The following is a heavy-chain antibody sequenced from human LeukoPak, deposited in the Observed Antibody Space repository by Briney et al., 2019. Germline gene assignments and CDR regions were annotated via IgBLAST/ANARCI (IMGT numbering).Heavy chain of an antibody. CDR1: GFTFRSYA. D-gene: IGHD6-6*01. CDR3: AKSSIALRPYYMDV. Sequence: PGGSLRLSCAASGFTFRSYAMNWVRQAPGKGLEWVSAISGSGGSTSYADSVKGRFTISRDNFKNTLYLQMNSLRAEDTALYYCAKSSIALRPYYMDVWGKGTTVTVSS. V-gene: IGHV3-23*01. CDR2: ISGSGGST. J-gene: IGHJ6*03.